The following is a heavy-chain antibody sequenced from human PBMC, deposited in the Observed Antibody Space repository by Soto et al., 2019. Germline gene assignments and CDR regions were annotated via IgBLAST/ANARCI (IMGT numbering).Heavy chain of an antibody. D-gene: IGHD1-20*01. CDR1: GFTFSSYA. J-gene: IGHJ4*02. Sequence: TGGSLRLSCAASGFTFSSYAMSWVRQAPGKGLEWVSAISGSGGSTYYADSVKGRFTISRDNSKNTLYLQMNSLRAEDTAVYYCAKDRVTGMGSRNFDYWGQGTLVTVSS. CDR2: ISGSGGST. V-gene: IGHV3-23*01. CDR3: AKDRVTGMGSRNFDY.